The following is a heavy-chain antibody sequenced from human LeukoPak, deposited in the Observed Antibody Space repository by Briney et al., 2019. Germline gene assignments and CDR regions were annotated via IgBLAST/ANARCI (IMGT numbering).Heavy chain of an antibody. J-gene: IGHJ4*02. Sequence: ASVKVSCKASGYTFIGYYIHWVRQAPGQGLEWMGWINPNSGDTNYAQKFQGRITMTRDTSISTATMELSRLRSDDTAVYYCATPATGTTSATGGYWGQGTLVTVSS. CDR2: INPNSGDT. CDR1: GYTFIGYY. D-gene: IGHD1-1*01. V-gene: IGHV1-2*02. CDR3: ATPATGTTSATGGY.